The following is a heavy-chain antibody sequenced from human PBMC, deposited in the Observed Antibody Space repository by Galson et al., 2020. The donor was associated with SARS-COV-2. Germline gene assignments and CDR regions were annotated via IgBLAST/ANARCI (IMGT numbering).Heavy chain of an antibody. D-gene: IGHD6-19*01. Sequence: GESLKISCAASGFTVSSNYMSWVRQAPGKGLEWVSVIYSGGSTYYADSVKGRFTISRDNSKNTLYLQMNSLRAEDTAVYYCARDIAVYGMDVWGQGTTVTVSS. CDR2: IYSGGST. CDR1: GFTVSSNY. J-gene: IGHJ6*02. V-gene: IGHV3-53*01. CDR3: ARDIAVYGMDV.